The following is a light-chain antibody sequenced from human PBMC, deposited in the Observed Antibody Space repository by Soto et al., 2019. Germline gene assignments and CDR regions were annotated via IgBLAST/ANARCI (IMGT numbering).Light chain of an antibody. CDR3: QQYNNWPWT. Sequence: EIVVTQSPATLSVSPGERATLSCRATQSVSSNLAWYQQKPGRAPRLLIYGASTRATGIPARFSGSGSGTEFTLTISSLQSEDFAVYYCQQYNNWPWTFGQGTKVEIK. CDR2: GAS. CDR1: QSVSSN. J-gene: IGKJ1*01. V-gene: IGKV3-15*01.